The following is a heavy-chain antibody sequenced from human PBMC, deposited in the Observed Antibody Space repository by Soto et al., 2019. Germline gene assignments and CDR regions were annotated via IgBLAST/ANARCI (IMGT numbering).Heavy chain of an antibody. V-gene: IGHV1-69*02. Sequence: QVQLVQSGAEVKKPGSSVKVSCKASGGTFSSYTISWVRQAPGQGLEWMGRIIPILGIANYAQKFQGRVTITADKSTSTAYMELSSLRSEDTAVYYCARPMTAQLELGYYGMDVWGQGTTVTVSS. J-gene: IGHJ6*02. CDR2: IIPILGIA. CDR1: GGTFSSYT. D-gene: IGHD1-1*01. CDR3: ARPMTAQLELGYYGMDV.